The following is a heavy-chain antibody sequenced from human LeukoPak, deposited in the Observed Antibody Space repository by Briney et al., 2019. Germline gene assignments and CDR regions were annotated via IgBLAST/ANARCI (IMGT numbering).Heavy chain of an antibody. Sequence: ASVKVSCKASGYTFTNYDINWERQATGQGLEWMGWMNPNSGNTGYAQKFQGRVTMTRNTSINTAYMELSSLRSEDTAVYYCTVKGYCSSTSCYPTSPLWFDPWGQGTLVTVSS. CDR2: MNPNSGNT. CDR1: GYTFTNYD. CDR3: TVKGYCSSTSCYPTSPLWFDP. V-gene: IGHV1-8*01. D-gene: IGHD2-2*01. J-gene: IGHJ5*02.